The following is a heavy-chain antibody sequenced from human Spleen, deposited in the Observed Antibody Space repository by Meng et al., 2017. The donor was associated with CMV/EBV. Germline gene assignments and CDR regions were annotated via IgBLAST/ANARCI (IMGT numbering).Heavy chain of an antibody. CDR1: GGPISSSSYY. CDR3: ARDSLGLDY. D-gene: IGHD3-16*01. J-gene: IGHJ4*02. V-gene: IGHV4-61*01. CDR2: IYYSGST. Sequence: SETLSLTCTVSGGPISSSSYYWGWIRQPPGKGLEWIGYIYYSGSTNYNPSLKSRVTISVDTSKNQFSLKLSSVTAADTAVYYCARDSLGLDYWGQGTLVTVSS.